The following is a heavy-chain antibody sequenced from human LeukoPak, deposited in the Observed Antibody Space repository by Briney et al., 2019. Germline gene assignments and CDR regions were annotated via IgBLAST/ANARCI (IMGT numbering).Heavy chain of an antibody. CDR1: GFTFSSYA. CDR3: AKDRRGNAPRGAFDI. CDR2: ISGGGGAT. D-gene: IGHD1-1*01. J-gene: IGHJ3*02. V-gene: IGHV3-23*01. Sequence: PGGSLRLSCAASGFTFSSYAMSWVRQAPGKGLEWVSAISGGGGATFYAASGKGRFTISRDNSQTALYLQMNGLRAEDTAVYYCAKDRRGNAPRGAFDIWAQGTMVTVSS.